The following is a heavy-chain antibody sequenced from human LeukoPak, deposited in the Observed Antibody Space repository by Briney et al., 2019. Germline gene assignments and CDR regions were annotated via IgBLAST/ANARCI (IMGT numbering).Heavy chain of an antibody. V-gene: IGHV1-69*05. Sequence: GASVKVSCKASGGTFSSYAISWVRQAPGQGLEWMGGIIPIFGTANYAQKFQGRVTITTDESTSTAYMELSSLRSEDTAVYYCASLATRSYYFDYWGQGTLVTVSS. CDR2: IIPIFGTA. J-gene: IGHJ4*02. CDR1: GGTFSSYA. CDR3: ASLATRSYYFDY. D-gene: IGHD5-24*01.